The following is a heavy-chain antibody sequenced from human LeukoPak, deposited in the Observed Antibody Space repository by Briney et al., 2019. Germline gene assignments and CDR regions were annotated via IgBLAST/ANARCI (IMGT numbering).Heavy chain of an antibody. Sequence: GRSLRLSCAASGFTFSSYGMHWVRQAPGKGLEWVAVIWYDGSNKYYADSVKGRFTISRDNSKNTLYLQMNSLRAEDTAVYYCAKMFCEYQLLCHLGYYYGMDVWGQGTTVTVSS. CDR3: AKMFCEYQLLCHLGYYYGMDV. D-gene: IGHD2-2*01. CDR1: GFTFSSYG. CDR2: IWYDGSNK. J-gene: IGHJ6*02. V-gene: IGHV3-33*06.